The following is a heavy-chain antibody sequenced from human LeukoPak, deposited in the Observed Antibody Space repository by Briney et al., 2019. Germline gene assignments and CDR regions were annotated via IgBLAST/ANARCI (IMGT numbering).Heavy chain of an antibody. CDR2: IYYSGST. CDR1: GGSISSYY. J-gene: IGHJ3*02. Sequence: PSETLSLTCTVSGGSISSYYWSWIRQPPGKGLEWIGYIYYSGSTNYNPSLKSRVTISVDTSKNRFSLKLSSVTAADTAVYYCARVPGYYYDSSGYLSDAFDIWGQGTMVTVSS. D-gene: IGHD3-22*01. V-gene: IGHV4-59*01. CDR3: ARVPGYYYDSSGYLSDAFDI.